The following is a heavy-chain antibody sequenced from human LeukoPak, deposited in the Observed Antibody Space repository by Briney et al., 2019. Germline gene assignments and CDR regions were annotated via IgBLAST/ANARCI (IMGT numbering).Heavy chain of an antibody. D-gene: IGHD1-26*01. Sequence: GESLKISCKASGYTFTNYGISWVQQAPGQGLEWMGWISAYNGNTNYAQKLQGRVTMTTDTSTSTAYMELRSLRSDDTAVYYCARDPVHGSNVYIWFDPWGQGTLVTVSS. J-gene: IGHJ5*02. CDR1: GYTFTNYG. V-gene: IGHV1-18*01. CDR3: ARDPVHGSNVYIWFDP. CDR2: ISAYNGNT.